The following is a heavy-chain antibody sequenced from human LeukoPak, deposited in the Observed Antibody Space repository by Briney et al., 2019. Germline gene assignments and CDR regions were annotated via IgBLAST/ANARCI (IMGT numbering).Heavy chain of an antibody. Sequence: ASVKVSCKGSGGTFSTYPTSWVRQAPGRGLEWMGGIIPIFDTTNYAQKFQDRATITADESTSTVYMELRSLRSEDTAIYYCARGRSGYCRTTSCYTSDHWGQGTLVTVSS. J-gene: IGHJ4*02. D-gene: IGHD2-2*02. V-gene: IGHV1-69*13. CDR2: IIPIFDTT. CDR1: GGTFSTYP. CDR3: ARGRSGYCRTTSCYTSDH.